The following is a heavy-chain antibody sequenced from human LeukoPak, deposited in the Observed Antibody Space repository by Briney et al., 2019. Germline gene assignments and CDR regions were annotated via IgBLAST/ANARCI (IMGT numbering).Heavy chain of an antibody. CDR3: AREASGYDLRYYYGMDV. D-gene: IGHD5-12*01. J-gene: IGHJ6*02. CDR1: GFTFSSYD. Sequence: GGSLRLSCAASGFTFSSYDMHWVRQATGKGLEWVSAIGTAGDTYYPGSVKGRFTISRENAKNSLYLQMYSLRAGDTAVYYCAREASGYDLRYYYGMDVWGQGTTVTVSS. CDR2: IGTAGDT. V-gene: IGHV3-13*01.